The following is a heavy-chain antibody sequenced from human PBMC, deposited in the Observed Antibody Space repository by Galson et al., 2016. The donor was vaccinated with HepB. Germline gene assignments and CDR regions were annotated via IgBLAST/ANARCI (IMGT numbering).Heavy chain of an antibody. CDR1: GVSIRNDY. J-gene: IGHJ4*02. D-gene: IGHD4/OR15-4a*01. Sequence: SETLSLTCTVSGVSIRNDYWTWIRQPPGKGLEWIGYIYNSESTDYNPSLKSRVTISMDTSKNQFSLKLNSVTAADTATYYCASANSIVITDTTAGLDYWGQGALVTVSS. V-gene: IGHV4-59*01. CDR2: IYNSEST. CDR3: ASANSIVITDTTAGLDY.